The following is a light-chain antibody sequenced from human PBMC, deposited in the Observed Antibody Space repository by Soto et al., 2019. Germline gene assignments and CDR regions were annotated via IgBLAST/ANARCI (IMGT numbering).Light chain of an antibody. Sequence: QSVLTQPRSVSGSPGQSVTISCTGTSSDVGGYSYVSWYQQHPGKAPKLMIYEVNYRPSGVSNRFSGSKSGNTASLTISGLQAEDEADYYCSAYTSSDTGVFGTGTKVTGL. J-gene: IGLJ1*01. CDR1: SSDVGGYSY. CDR3: SAYTSSDTGV. V-gene: IGLV2-14*01. CDR2: EVN.